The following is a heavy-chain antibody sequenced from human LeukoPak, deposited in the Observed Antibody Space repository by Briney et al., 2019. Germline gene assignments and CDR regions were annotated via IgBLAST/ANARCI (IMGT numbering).Heavy chain of an antibody. CDR2: IPYDGSNK. J-gene: IGHJ4*02. V-gene: IGHV3-30*03. Sequence: GGSLRLSCAASGFTFSSYGMHWVRQAPGKGLEWVAVIPYDGSNKYYADSVKGRFTISRDNSKNTLYLQMNSLRAEDTAVYYCARGQTPGVVTAPNSWGQGTLVTVSS. CDR1: GFTFSSYG. CDR3: ARGQTPGVVTAPNS. D-gene: IGHD2-21*02.